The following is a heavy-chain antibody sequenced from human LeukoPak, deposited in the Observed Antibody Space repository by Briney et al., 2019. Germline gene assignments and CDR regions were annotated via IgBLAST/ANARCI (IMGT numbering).Heavy chain of an antibody. CDR2: IKQDGSEK. D-gene: IGHD6-19*01. Sequence: GGSLRLSCAASGFTFSSYWMSWVRQAPGKGLEWVANIKQDGSEKYYVDSVKGRFTISRDNAKNSLYPQMNSLRAEDTAVYYCAAYSSGHWYYFDYWGQGTLVTVSS. J-gene: IGHJ4*02. V-gene: IGHV3-7*01. CDR3: AAYSSGHWYYFDY. CDR1: GFTFSSYW.